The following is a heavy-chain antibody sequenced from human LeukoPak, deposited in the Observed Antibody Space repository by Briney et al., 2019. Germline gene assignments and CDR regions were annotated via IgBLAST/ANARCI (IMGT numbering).Heavy chain of an antibody. CDR2: IDPSDSYT. Sequence: GESLKISCKGSGYRFTSYWISWVRQMPGKGLEWMGRIDPSDSYTIYSPSFQGHVTISVDKSISTAYLQWSSLKASDTAMYYCARFTHGLDVWGHGTTVTSSS. CDR3: ARFTHGLDV. J-gene: IGHJ6*02. CDR1: GYRFTSYW. V-gene: IGHV5-10-1*01.